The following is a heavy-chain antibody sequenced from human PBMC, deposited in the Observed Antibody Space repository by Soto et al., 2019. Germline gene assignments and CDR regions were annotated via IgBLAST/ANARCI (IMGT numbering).Heavy chain of an antibody. CDR1: GFTFSSYG. CDR2: ISYDGSNK. Sequence: QVQLVESGGGVVQPGRSLRLSCEASGFTFSSYGMHWVRQAPGKGLEWVAVISYDGSNKYYADSVKGRFTISRDNSKNTLYLQMNSLRAEDTAVYYCAKGGYIVVVPAAIRGLYYGMDVW. D-gene: IGHD2-2*01. V-gene: IGHV3-30*18. CDR3: AKGGYIVVVPAAIRGLYYGMDV. J-gene: IGHJ6*01.